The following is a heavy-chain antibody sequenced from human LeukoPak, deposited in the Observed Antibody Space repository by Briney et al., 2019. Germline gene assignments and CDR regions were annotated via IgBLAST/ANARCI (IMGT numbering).Heavy chain of an antibody. J-gene: IGHJ4*02. D-gene: IGHD6-6*01. CDR2: IYTSGST. Sequence: SETLSLTCTVSGGSISSYYWSWIRQPAGKGLEWIGRIYTSGSTNYNPSLKSRVTMSVDTSKNQFSLKLSSVTAADTAVYYCARAPSSSIAAPNFDYWGQGTLVTVSS. V-gene: IGHV4-4*07. CDR3: ARAPSSSIAAPNFDY. CDR1: GGSISSYY.